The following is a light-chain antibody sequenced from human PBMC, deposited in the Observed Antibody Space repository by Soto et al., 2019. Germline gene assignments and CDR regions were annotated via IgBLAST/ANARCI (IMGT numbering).Light chain of an antibody. CDR2: KAS. V-gene: IGKV1-5*03. J-gene: IGKJ1*01. CDR3: QQYNSYWT. Sequence: DIHMTQSPSTLSASVGDRVTITCRASQSISSWLAWYQQKPGKAPKLLIYKASSLESGVPSRFSGSGSGTEFTLTISSLQPDDFATYYRQQYNSYWTFGQGTKVEIK. CDR1: QSISSW.